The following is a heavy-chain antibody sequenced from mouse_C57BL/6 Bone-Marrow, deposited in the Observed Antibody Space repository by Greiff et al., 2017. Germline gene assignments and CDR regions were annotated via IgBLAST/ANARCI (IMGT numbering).Heavy chain of an antibody. J-gene: IGHJ2*01. Sequence: QVQLKQPGAELVMPGASVKLSCKASGYTFTSYWMHWVKQRPGQGLEWIGEIDPSDSHTNYNQKFKGKATLTVDKSSSTAYMQRSSLTSEDSAVYYCAREGNWDVGGYWGQGTTLTVSS. CDR3: AREGNWDVGGY. D-gene: IGHD4-1*01. CDR1: GYTFTSYW. V-gene: IGHV1-69*01. CDR2: IDPSDSHT.